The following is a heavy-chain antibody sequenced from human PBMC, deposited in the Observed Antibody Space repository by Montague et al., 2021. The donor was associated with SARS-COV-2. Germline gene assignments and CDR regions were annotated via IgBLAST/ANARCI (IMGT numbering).Heavy chain of an antibody. CDR1: GGSISRYY. V-gene: IGHV4-59*01. CDR2: IYYSGTT. Sequence: SETLSLTCTVSGGSISRYYWNWIRRSPGKGLEWIAYIYYSGTTNYNPSLKSRVTISVDTSKNQFSLKLSSVTAADTAVYYCARSRENDNILTGYPYYFDYWGQGTLVTVSS. CDR3: ARSRENDNILTGYPYYFDY. D-gene: IGHD3-9*01. J-gene: IGHJ4*02.